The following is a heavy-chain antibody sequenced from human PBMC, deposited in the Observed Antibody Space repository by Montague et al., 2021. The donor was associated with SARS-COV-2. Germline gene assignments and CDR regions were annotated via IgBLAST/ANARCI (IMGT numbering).Heavy chain of an antibody. V-gene: IGHV3-48*03. J-gene: IGHJ4*02. Sequence: SLRLSCAASGFTFSSYEMNWVRQAPGKGLEWVSYISSSGSTIYYADSVKGRLTISRDNAKNSLYLQMNSLRAEDTAVYYCARAEMYYDFWSGYPWTFYYFDYWGQGTLATVSS. CDR3: ARAEMYYDFWSGYPWTFYYFDY. CDR2: ISSSGSTI. CDR1: GFTFSSYE. D-gene: IGHD3-3*01.